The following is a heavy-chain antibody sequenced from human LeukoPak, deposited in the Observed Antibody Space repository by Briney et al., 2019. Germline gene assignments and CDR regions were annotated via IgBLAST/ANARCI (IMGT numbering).Heavy chain of an antibody. J-gene: IGHJ3*02. Sequence: GGSLRLSCAASGFTFSNAWMSWVRQAPGKGLEWVGRIKGKIAGGTTEYAVPVKGRFTISRDDSKKTLYLQMNSLKTEDTAVYYCTTLDQGAFDIWGQGTMVTVSS. CDR1: GFTFSNAW. D-gene: IGHD1-1*01. V-gene: IGHV3-15*01. CDR3: TTLDQGAFDI. CDR2: IKGKIAGGTT.